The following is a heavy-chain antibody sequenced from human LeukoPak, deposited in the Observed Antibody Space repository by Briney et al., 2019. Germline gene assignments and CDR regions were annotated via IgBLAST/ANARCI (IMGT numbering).Heavy chain of an antibody. V-gene: IGHV3-21*01. Sequence: GGCLRLSCAASGFTFSSYSMHWVRQAPGKGLEWVSSISSSSSYIYYADSVKGRYTISRDNAKNSLYLQMNSLRAEDTAVYYCARGTRAAAGTLFYWGQGTLVTVAS. CDR2: ISSSSSYI. CDR1: GFTFSSYS. CDR3: ARGTRAAAGTLFY. J-gene: IGHJ4*02. D-gene: IGHD6-13*01.